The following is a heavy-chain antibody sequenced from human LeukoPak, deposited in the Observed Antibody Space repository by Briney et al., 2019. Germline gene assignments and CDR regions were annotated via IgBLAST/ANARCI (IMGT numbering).Heavy chain of an antibody. CDR2: IYPGDSDT. D-gene: IGHD6-6*01. Sequence: GESLKISCKGSGYSFTSYWIGWVRQMPGKGLEWMGIIYPGDSDTRYSPSFQGQVTISADKSISTAYLQWSSLKASDTAMYYCARLGDEYSSSSGAFDIWGQGTMVTVSS. J-gene: IGHJ3*02. V-gene: IGHV5-51*01. CDR3: ARLGDEYSSSSGAFDI. CDR1: GYSFTSYW.